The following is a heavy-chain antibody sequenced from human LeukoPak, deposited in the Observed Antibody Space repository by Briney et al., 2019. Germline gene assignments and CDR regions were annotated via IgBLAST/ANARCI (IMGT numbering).Heavy chain of an antibody. J-gene: IGHJ4*02. Sequence: GGSLRLSCAASGLTVSSNYMSWVRQAPGKGLEWVSVIYSGGSTYYADSVKGRFTISRDDSKNTLYLQMNSLRAEDTAVYYCARLTVAYAYYWGQGTLVTVSS. CDR2: IYSGGST. CDR1: GLTVSSNY. V-gene: IGHV3-53*01. D-gene: IGHD4-23*01. CDR3: ARLTVAYAYY.